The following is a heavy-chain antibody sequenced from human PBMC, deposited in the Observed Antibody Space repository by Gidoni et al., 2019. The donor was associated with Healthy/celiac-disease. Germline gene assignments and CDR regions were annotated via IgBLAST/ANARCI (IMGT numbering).Heavy chain of an antibody. CDR1: GGSISSSSYY. CDR2: IYYSGST. CDR3: ARLRRRELLRSWYYFDY. V-gene: IGHV4-39*01. J-gene: IGHJ4*02. Sequence: QLHLQESGPGLVKPPETLSLTCTVSGGSISSSSYYWGWIHQPPGKGLEWIGSIYYSGSTYYNPSLKSRVAISVDTSKNQFSLKLSSVTAADTAVYYCARLRRRELLRSWYYFDYWGQGTLVTVSS. D-gene: IGHD1-26*01.